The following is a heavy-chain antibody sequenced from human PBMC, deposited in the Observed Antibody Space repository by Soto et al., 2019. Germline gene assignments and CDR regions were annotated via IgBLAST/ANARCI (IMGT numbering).Heavy chain of an antibody. V-gene: IGHV3-23*01. J-gene: IGHJ6*02. Sequence: EVRLLESGGGLVQPGGSLRLSCVGSGFDFSTYAMSWVRQAPGKGLEWVSVIGEGGVSRVYADSVKGRFTISRDNSKNTLYLQMTSLRVDDTAIYYCARDSITRVSSDIPGMDVWGQGTTVSVSS. CDR1: GFDFSTYA. CDR2: IGEGGVSR. CDR3: ARDSITRVSSDIPGMDV. D-gene: IGHD3-10*01.